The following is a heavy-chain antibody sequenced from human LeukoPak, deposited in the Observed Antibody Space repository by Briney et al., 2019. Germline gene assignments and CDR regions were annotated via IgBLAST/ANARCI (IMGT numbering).Heavy chain of an antibody. D-gene: IGHD2-15*01. J-gene: IGHJ4*02. Sequence: PGGSLRLSCAASGFTFSSHGIHWVRQAPGKGLEWVAVVSSDGGTTYYADSVKGRFTISRDNSKNTLYLQMNSLRGEDTAIHYCTKESATGSRYSFDYWGQGTLVTVSS. V-gene: IGHV3-30*18. CDR1: GFTFSSHG. CDR2: VSSDGGTT. CDR3: TKESATGSRYSFDY.